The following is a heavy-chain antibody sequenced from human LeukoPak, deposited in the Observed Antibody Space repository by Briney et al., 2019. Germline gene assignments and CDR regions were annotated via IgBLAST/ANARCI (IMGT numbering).Heavy chain of an antibody. CDR2: ISSSGSTI. CDR1: GFTFSSYE. J-gene: IGHJ4*02. CDR3: ARRSGTYYSSFDY. V-gene: IGHV3-48*03. Sequence: GGSLRLSCAASGFTFSSYEMNWVRQAPGKGLEWVSYISSSGSTIYYADSVKGRFTISRDNSRDTLYLQMNSLRAEDTAVYYCARRSGTYYSSFDYWGQGTLVTVSS. D-gene: IGHD3-10*01.